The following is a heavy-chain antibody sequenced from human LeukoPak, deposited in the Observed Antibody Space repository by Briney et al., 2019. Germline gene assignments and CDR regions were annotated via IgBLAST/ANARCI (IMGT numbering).Heavy chain of an antibody. CDR3: ARDGPGGYLDAFDI. CDR1: GFTFGSFG. Sequence: PGGSLRLSCAASGFTFGSFGMHWVRKAPGKGLEWVSSISSSSSYIYYADSVKGRFTISRDNAKNSLYLQMNSLRAEDTAVYYCARDGPGGYLDAFDIWGQGTMVTVSS. V-gene: IGHV3-21*01. J-gene: IGHJ3*02. CDR2: ISSSSSYI. D-gene: IGHD5-18*01.